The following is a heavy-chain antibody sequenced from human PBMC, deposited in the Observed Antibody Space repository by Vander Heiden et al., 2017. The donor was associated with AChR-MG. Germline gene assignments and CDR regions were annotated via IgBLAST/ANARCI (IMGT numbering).Heavy chain of an antibody. CDR2: IYYSGST. D-gene: IGHD3-16*01. V-gene: IGHV4-59*08. J-gene: IGHJ4*02. Sequence: VQLQESGPGLVKPSETLSLTCTVPGGSISSYYWSWIRQPPGKGLEWIGYIYYSGSTNYNPSRKSRVTISVDTSKNHFSLKLSYVKAEDTAVYYCARLHVGELSLRYFEYWGQGTLVTVS. CDR3: ARLHVGELSLRYFEY. CDR1: GGSISSYY.